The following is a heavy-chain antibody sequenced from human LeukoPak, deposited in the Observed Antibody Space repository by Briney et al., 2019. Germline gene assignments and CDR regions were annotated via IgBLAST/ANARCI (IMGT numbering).Heavy chain of an antibody. CDR2: ISAYNGNT. J-gene: IGHJ3*02. CDR3: ARVGDYAGDAFDI. V-gene: IGHV1-18*01. Sequence: ASVKVSCKASGYTFTSYGISWVRQAPGQGLEWMGWISAYNGNTNYAQKLQGRVTMTTDTSTSTAYTELRSLRSEDTAVYYCARVGDYAGDAFDIWGQGTMVTVSS. D-gene: IGHD4-17*01. CDR1: GYTFTSYG.